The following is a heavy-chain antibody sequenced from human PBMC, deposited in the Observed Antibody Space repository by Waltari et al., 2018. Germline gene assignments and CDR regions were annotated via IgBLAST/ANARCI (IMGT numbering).Heavy chain of an antibody. CDR2: IYWDDDK. CDR3: AHRLEYYYGLFDWFDP. CDR1: GFSLSTSGVG. D-gene: IGHD3-10*01. V-gene: IGHV2-5*02. Sequence: QITLKESGPTLVKPTQTLTLTCTFSGFSLSTSGVGVGWIRQPPGKALEWLALIYWDDDKRYSPSLKSRLTITKDTSKNQVVLTMTNMDHVDTATYYCAHRLEYYYGLFDWFDPWGQGTLVTVSS. J-gene: IGHJ5*02.